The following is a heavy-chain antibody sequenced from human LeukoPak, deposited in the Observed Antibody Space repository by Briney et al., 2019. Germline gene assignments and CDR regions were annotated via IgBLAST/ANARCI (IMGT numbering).Heavy chain of an antibody. J-gene: IGHJ4*02. CDR2: ISYYGSNK. Sequence: PGGSLRLSCAASGFTFSSLAMLWLRQAPGKALEWVADISYYGSNKYYADSVNGRFNISRDYSKNTLYLQMNSLRAEDTAVYYCARDAREYSSSSGGRDYWGEGSLVTVSS. D-gene: IGHD6-6*01. V-gene: IGHV3-30*01. CDR3: ARDAREYSSSSGGRDY. CDR1: GFTFSSLA.